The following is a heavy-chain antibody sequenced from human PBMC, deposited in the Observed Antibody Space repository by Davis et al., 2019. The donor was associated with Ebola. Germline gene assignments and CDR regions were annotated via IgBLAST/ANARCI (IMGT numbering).Heavy chain of an antibody. V-gene: IGHV3-30*03. CDR3: ARGLQLAYYYYGMDV. Sequence: GGSLRLSCAASGFTFSTYAMHWVRQAPGKGLEWVAVISYDGSKTYYGDSVKGRFTISRDNSKNTLNLQMNSLRAEDTAVYYCARGLQLAYYYYGMDVWGKGTTVTVSS. CDR1: GFTFSTYA. D-gene: IGHD6-13*01. J-gene: IGHJ6*04. CDR2: ISYDGSKT.